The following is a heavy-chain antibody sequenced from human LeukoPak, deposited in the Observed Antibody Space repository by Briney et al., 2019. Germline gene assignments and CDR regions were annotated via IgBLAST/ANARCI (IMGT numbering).Heavy chain of an antibody. V-gene: IGHV4-39*01. D-gene: IGHD3-10*01. Sequence: SETLSLTCTVSGGSISSSSYYWGWIRQPPGKGLEWIGSIYYSGSTYYNPSLKSRVTISVDTSKNQVSLKLSSVTAAGTAVYYCARVMVRGVPNWFDPWGQGTLVTVSS. CDR2: IYYSGST. J-gene: IGHJ5*02. CDR3: ARVMVRGVPNWFDP. CDR1: GGSISSSSYY.